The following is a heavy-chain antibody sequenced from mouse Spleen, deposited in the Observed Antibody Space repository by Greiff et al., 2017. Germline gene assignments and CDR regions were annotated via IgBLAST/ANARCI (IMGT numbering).Heavy chain of an antibody. CDR2: ISYDGSN. CDR1: GYSITSGYY. V-gene: IGHV3-6*01. CDR3: ARAYYDVKGYAMDY. Sequence: EVKLMESGPGLVKPSQSLSLTCSVTGYSITSGYYWNWIRQFPGNKLEWMGYISYDGSNNYNPSLKNRISITRDTSKNQFFLKLNSVTTEDTATYYCARAYYDVKGYAMDYWGQGTSVTVSS. J-gene: IGHJ4*01. D-gene: IGHD1-1*01.